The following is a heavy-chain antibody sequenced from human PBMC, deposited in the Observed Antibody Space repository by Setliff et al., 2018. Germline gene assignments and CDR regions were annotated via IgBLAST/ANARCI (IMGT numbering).Heavy chain of an antibody. CDR1: GYTFTSYD. CDR3: ARAQSWSGGPYYFDN. V-gene: IGHV1-8*02. J-gene: IGHJ4*02. Sequence: GASVKVSCKASGYTFTSYDINWVRQATGQGLEWMGWMNPNSGNTGYAQKFQDRVTMTRNTSISTAYMDLSSLRFEDTAVYYCARAQSWSGGPYYFDNWGQGTLVTVSS. D-gene: IGHD3-3*01. CDR2: MNPNSGNT.